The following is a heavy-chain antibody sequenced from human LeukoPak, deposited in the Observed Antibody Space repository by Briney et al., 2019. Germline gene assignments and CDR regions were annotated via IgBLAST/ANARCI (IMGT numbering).Heavy chain of an antibody. J-gene: IGHJ6*03. CDR1: GFTFDDYA. CDR2: ISWDGGST. V-gene: IGHV3-43D*03. D-gene: IGHD3-10*01. Sequence: AGGSLRLSCAASGFTFDDYAMHWVRQAPGKGLEWVSLISWDGGSTYYADSVKCRFTISRDNSKNSLYLQMNSLRAEDTALYYCAKGGPRYYYYYYMDVWGKGTTVTVSS. CDR3: AKGGPRYYYYYYMDV.